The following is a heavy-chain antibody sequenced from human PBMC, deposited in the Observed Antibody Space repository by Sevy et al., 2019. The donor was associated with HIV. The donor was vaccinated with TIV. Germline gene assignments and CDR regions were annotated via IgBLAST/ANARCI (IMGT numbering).Heavy chain of an antibody. CDR1: GFTFRSYG. Sequence: GGSLRLSCAASGFTFRSYGMHWVRQAPGKGLEWVAVIYYDGSNEYYADSVKGRFTISRDNSKNTLYLQMNSVRAEDTAVYYCARDGDTGNYSEGIDYWGQGTLVTVSS. V-gene: IGHV3-33*01. D-gene: IGHD1-26*01. CDR2: IYYDGSNE. CDR3: ARDGDTGNYSEGIDY. J-gene: IGHJ4*02.